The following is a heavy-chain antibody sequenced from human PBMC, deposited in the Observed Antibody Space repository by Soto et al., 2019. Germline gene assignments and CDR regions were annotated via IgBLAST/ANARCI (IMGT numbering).Heavy chain of an antibody. CDR3: ADGGEWSFNFEY. Sequence: EVQLLESGGGLVQSGGSLRLSCAASGFTFSSYAMSWVRQAPGKGLEWVSGISASGSNTYYADSVKGRFTISRDNSKNTLYLQLNNLRVEDKAVYYCADGGEWSFNFEYWGQGTLGTVFS. D-gene: IGHD3-3*01. V-gene: IGHV3-23*01. CDR2: ISASGSNT. J-gene: IGHJ4*02. CDR1: GFTFSSYA.